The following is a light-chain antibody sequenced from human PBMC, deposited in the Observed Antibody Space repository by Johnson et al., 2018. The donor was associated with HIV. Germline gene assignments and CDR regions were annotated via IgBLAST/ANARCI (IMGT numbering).Light chain of an antibody. V-gene: IGLV1-51*01. CDR3: GTWDSSLSSGNV. J-gene: IGLJ1*01. CDR2: DNN. Sequence: QSVLTQPPSVSAAPGQKVTISCSGSSSNIGNNYVSWYQQLPGTAPKLLIYDNNKRPSGIPDRFSGSKSGTSATLGITGLQTGDEADYYRGTWDSSLSSGNVLGTGPKVTVL. CDR1: SSNIGNNY.